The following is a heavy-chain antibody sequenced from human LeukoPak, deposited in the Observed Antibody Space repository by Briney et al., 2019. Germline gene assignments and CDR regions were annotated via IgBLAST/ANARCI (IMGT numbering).Heavy chain of an antibody. CDR2: ISSSGSTI. V-gene: IGHV3-11*01. J-gene: IGHJ3*02. CDR1: GFTFSDYY. CDR3: ARDFDWLFEHDAFDI. Sequence: PGGSLRLSYAASGFTFSDYYMSWIRRAPGKGLEWVSYISSSGSTIYYADSVKGRFTISRDNAKNSLYLQMNSLRAEDTAVYYCARDFDWLFEHDAFDIWGQGTMVTVSS. D-gene: IGHD3-9*01.